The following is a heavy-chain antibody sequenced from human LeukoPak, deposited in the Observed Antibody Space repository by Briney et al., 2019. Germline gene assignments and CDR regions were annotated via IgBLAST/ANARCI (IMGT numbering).Heavy chain of an antibody. V-gene: IGHV3-30*03. CDR3: ARDFEAPSNC. CDR1: GFTFSNYG. D-gene: IGHD3-9*01. Sequence: GGSLRLSCAASGFTFSNYGMHWVRQAPGKGLEWVAVISYDGNNKYYADSVKGRFTISRDNTKNTVDLQMNSLRAEDTAVYYCARDFEAPSNCWGQGTLVTVSS. J-gene: IGHJ4*02. CDR2: ISYDGNNK.